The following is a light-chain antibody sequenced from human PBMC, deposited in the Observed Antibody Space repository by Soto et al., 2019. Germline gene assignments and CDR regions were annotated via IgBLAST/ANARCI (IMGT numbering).Light chain of an antibody. CDR1: QSLLHSNGYNY. CDR3: QQANSFPLT. CDR2: SSS. V-gene: IGKV2-28*01. Sequence: DIVMTQSPLSLPVTPGEPASISCRSSQSLLHSNGYNYLDWYLQKPGAAPKLLIHSSSNLQSGVPSRFSGSGSGTDFTLTISSLQPEDFATYYCQQANSFPLTFGPGTKVDIK. J-gene: IGKJ3*01.